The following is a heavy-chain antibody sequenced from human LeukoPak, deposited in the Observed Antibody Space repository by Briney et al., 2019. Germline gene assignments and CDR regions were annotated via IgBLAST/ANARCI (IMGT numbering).Heavy chain of an antibody. J-gene: IGHJ4*02. CDR2: IKRDGSEK. D-gene: IGHD2-2*02. V-gene: IGHV3-7*03. CDR1: GFTFSTYW. Sequence: SGGSLRLSCAASGFTFSTYWMSWVRQAPEKGLECVANIKRDGSEKYYVDSVKGRFTIFRDDAKSSLYLQMNSLRAEDTAVYFCARVYTGNRWHFDYWGQGTLVTVSS. CDR3: ARVYTGNRWHFDY.